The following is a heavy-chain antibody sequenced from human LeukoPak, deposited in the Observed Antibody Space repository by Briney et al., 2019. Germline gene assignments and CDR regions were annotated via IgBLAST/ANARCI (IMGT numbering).Heavy chain of an antibody. J-gene: IGHJ6*03. CDR2: IYYSGST. Sequence: SETLSLTCTVSGGSISSYYWSWIRQPPGKGLEWIGYIYYSGSTNYNPSLKSRVTISVDTSKNQFSLKLNSVTAADTAVYYCARETRDYYYYYMDVWGKGTTVTISS. V-gene: IGHV4-59*01. CDR3: ARETRDYYYYYMDV. CDR1: GGSISSYY.